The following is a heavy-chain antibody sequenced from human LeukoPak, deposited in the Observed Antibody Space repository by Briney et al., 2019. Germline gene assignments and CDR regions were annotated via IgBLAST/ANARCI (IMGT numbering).Heavy chain of an antibody. CDR2: IYYSGST. D-gene: IGHD3-10*01. Sequence: SETLSLTCAVSGDSLRSYSYNCIPDPPGKGLEWMGCIYYSGSTKYNPSLKSRVTISIDTSKSQFSLKLSSVTAADTAVYYCARNWNILGDVNWFDPWGQGTLVTVSS. J-gene: IGHJ5*02. V-gene: IGHV4-59*01. CDR3: ARNWNILGDVNWFDP. CDR1: GDSLRSYS.